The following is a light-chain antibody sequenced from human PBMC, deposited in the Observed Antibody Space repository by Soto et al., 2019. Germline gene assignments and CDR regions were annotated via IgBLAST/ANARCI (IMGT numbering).Light chain of an antibody. J-gene: IGLJ2*01. CDR2: EVS. CDR1: SSDVGSYNL. V-gene: IGLV2-23*02. Sequence: QSALTQPASVSGSPGQSITIPCTGSSSDVGSYNLVSWYQQHPGKAPKLMIYEVSRRPSGISNRFSGSKSGNTASLTISGLQAEDEADYYCCSYAGSPTFVIFGGGTKDTVL. CDR3: CSYAGSPTFVI.